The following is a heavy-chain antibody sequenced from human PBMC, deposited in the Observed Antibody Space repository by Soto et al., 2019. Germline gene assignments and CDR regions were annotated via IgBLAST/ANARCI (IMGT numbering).Heavy chain of an antibody. Sequence: EVQLVESGGGLVQPGGSLRLSCAASGFTFSNYEMNWVRQAPGKGLEWISYIIGSGTTIYYADSVKGRFTISRDNAKNSLYLEMNSLRAEDTAVYYCARNYYSDSSGYYVAFDYWGQGTLVTVSS. CDR3: ARNYYSDSSGYYVAFDY. CDR2: IIGSGTTI. J-gene: IGHJ4*02. V-gene: IGHV3-48*03. D-gene: IGHD3-22*01. CDR1: GFTFSNYE.